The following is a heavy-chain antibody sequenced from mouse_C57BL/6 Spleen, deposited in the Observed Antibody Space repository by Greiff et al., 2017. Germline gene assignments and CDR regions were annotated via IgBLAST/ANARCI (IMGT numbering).Heavy chain of an antibody. CDR3: ARDDVQLRDYYAMDD. J-gene: IGHJ4*01. D-gene: IGHD3-2*02. V-gene: IGHV1-85*01. Sequence: QVQLQQSGPELVKPGASVKLSCKASGYTFTSYDINWVKQRPGQGLEWIGWIYPRDGSTKYNEKFKGKATLTVDTSSSTAYMELRSLTSEDSAVYFCARDDVQLRDYYAMDDWGQGTSVTVSS. CDR1: GYTFTSYD. CDR2: IYPRDGST.